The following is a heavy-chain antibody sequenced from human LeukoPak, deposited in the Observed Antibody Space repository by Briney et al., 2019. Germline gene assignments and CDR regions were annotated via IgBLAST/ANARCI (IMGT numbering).Heavy chain of an antibody. Sequence: SETLFLTCTVSGGSISSYYWSWIRQPPGKGLEWIGYIYYSGSTNYNPSLKSRVTISVDTSKNQFSLKLRYVTAADTAVYYCARVTGYMVEDFFDYWGQGTLVTVSS. CDR1: GGSISSYY. CDR3: ARVTGYMVEDFFDY. V-gene: IGHV4-59*01. D-gene: IGHD3-9*01. J-gene: IGHJ4*02. CDR2: IYYSGST.